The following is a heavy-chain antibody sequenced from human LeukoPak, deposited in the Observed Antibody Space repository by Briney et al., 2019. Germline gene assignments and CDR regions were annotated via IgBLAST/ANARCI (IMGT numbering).Heavy chain of an antibody. V-gene: IGHV3-48*01. D-gene: IGHD3-10*01. CDR2: IYRDSSTI. Sequence: PGGSLRLSCVASGFNFDEYAMNWVRQAPGKGLEWISCIYRDSSTIHYADSVRGRFTVSRDNAKNSVYLQMNSLRAEDTAVYFCARYGSGSNYRDPFDSWGQGTLVTVSS. J-gene: IGHJ4*02. CDR1: GFNFDEYA. CDR3: ARYGSGSNYRDPFDS.